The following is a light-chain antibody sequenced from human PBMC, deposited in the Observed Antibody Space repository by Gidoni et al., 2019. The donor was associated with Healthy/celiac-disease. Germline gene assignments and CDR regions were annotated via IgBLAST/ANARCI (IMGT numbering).Light chain of an antibody. CDR1: QSVSSSY. J-gene: IGKJ3*01. Sequence: DIVLTQSPGTLSLSPGERATISCRASQSVSSSYLAWYQQKPGQAPRLLIYGESSRATGIPDRFSGSGSGTDFTLTISRREPEDFAVYYCQQYGSSPLFGPGTKVDIK. V-gene: IGKV3-20*01. CDR3: QQYGSSPL. CDR2: GES.